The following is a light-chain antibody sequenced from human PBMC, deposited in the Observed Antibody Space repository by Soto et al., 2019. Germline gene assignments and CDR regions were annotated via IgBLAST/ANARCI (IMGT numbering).Light chain of an antibody. V-gene: IGLV2-14*01. J-gene: IGLJ2*01. CDR2: DVS. Sequence: QSVLTQPASVSGSPGQSITISCTGTSSDVGGYNYVSWYQQHPGKAPKLMIYDVSNRPSGVSNRFSGSKSGNTASLTISGLHAEDEADYYCSSYTSSNTVVFGGGTKLTVL. CDR3: SSYTSSNTVV. CDR1: SSDVGGYNY.